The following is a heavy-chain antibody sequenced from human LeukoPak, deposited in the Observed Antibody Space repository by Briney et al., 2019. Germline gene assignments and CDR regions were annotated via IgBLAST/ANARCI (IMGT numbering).Heavy chain of an antibody. D-gene: IGHD2-2*01. J-gene: IGHJ4*02. Sequence: SETLSLTCTVSGGSISSSSYYWGWIRQPPGKGLEWIGSIYYSGSTYYNPPLKSRVTISVDTSKNQFSLKLSSVTAADTAVYYCARYLGCSSTSCYHFDYWGQGTLVTVSS. CDR1: GGSISSSSYY. CDR3: ARYLGCSSTSCYHFDY. V-gene: IGHV4-39*01. CDR2: IYYSGST.